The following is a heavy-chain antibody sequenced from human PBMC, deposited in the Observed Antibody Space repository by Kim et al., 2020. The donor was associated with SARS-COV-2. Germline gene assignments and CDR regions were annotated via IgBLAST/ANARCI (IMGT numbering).Heavy chain of an antibody. Sequence: SETLSLTCNVSGGSISTYYWSWIRQPPGKGLEWIGYIYYSGSTSYNPSLISRVTMSVDTSKNQFSLKLSSVTAADTAVYHCARMRDYYYYGMDVWGQGTTVTVSS. J-gene: IGHJ6*02. CDR1: GGSISTYY. CDR2: IYYSGST. V-gene: IGHV4-59*01. CDR3: ARMRDYYYYGMDV.